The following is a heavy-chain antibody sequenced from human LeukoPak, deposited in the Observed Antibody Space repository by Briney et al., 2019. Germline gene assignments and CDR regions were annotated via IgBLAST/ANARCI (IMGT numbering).Heavy chain of an antibody. CDR1: GGSFSGYY. Sequence: SETLSLTCAVYGGSFSGYYWSWIRQPPGKGLEWIGEINHSGSTNYNPSLKSRVTISVDTSKNQFSLKLSSVTAADTAVYYCARDSSGYPGFDYWGQGTLVTVSS. CDR3: ARDSSGYPGFDY. V-gene: IGHV4-34*01. D-gene: IGHD3-22*01. J-gene: IGHJ4*02. CDR2: INHSGST.